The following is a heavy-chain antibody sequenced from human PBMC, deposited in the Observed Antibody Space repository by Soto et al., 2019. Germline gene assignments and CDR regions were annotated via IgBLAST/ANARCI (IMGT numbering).Heavy chain of an antibody. CDR2: ISSNGGST. D-gene: IGHD3-10*01. V-gene: IGHV3-64*01. CDR3: ARDFSFHYSGSWSLGFYFDY. CDR1: GFAFSAYA. Sequence: EVQLVESGGGLVQPGGSLRLSCAVSGFAFSAYAMHWVRQAPGKGLEHVSAISSNGGSTYYSNSVKGRFTISRDNSKNTLYLQMGSLRAEDMAVYYCARDFSFHYSGSWSLGFYFDYWGQGILVTVSS. J-gene: IGHJ4*02.